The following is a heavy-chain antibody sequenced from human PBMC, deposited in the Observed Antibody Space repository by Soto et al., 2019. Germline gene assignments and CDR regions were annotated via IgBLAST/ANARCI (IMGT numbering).Heavy chain of an antibody. CDR2: IIPIFGTA. J-gene: IGHJ2*01. V-gene: IGHV1-69*01. CDR1: GGTFSSYA. Sequence: QVQLVQSGAEVKKPGSSVKVSCKASGGTFSSYAISWVRQAPGQGLEWMGGIIPIFGTANYAQKFQDRVTITADEATSTADLELSSLRSEDTAVYYCAGGPVDTAMVNGYFDHWGRGTLVTVSS. D-gene: IGHD5-18*01. CDR3: AGGPVDTAMVNGYFDH.